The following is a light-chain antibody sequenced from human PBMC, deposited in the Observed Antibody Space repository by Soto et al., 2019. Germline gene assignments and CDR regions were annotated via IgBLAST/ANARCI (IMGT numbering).Light chain of an antibody. V-gene: IGLV2-14*01. CDR2: EVS. CDR3: YSYTSSSTWV. Sequence: QSALTQPASVSGSPGQSITISCTGTSSDVGGYNYVSWYQQHPGKAPKLMIYEVSNRPSGVSNHFSGSKSDNTASLTISGLQAEDEADYYCYSYTSSSTWVFGGGTKLTVL. J-gene: IGLJ3*02. CDR1: SSDVGGYNY.